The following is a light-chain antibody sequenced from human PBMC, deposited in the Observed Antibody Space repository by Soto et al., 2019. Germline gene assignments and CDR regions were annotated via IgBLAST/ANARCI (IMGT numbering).Light chain of an antibody. J-gene: IGKJ2*01. CDR1: QSVSSSY. V-gene: IGKV3-20*01. Sequence: EIVLTQSPGTLSLSPGERATLSCRASQSVSSSYLAWYQQKPGQAPMLLIYGASSRATGIPDRFSGSGSGTDFTLTISRLEPEDFAVYYCQQYGNSPYTFGGGTKLEIK. CDR3: QQYGNSPYT. CDR2: GAS.